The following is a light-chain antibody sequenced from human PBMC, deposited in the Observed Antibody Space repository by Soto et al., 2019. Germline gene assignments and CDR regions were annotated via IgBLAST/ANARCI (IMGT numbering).Light chain of an antibody. CDR3: QQRYSAPPT. Sequence: DIQMTQSPSSLSASVGDRVTITCRASQSISGYLNWYQQKPGRAPNLLIYATSSLQGGVPSRFSGSGSGTEFTLTISSLQPEDIATYYCQQRYSAPPTFGQGTKVEI. CDR2: ATS. V-gene: IGKV1-39*01. J-gene: IGKJ1*01. CDR1: QSISGY.